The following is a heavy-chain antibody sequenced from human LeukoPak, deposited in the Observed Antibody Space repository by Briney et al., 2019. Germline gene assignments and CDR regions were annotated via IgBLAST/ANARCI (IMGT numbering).Heavy chain of an antibody. CDR2: ISSSGNTI. CDR3: ARGMKVRNYYYYYYYMDV. CDR1: GFTFSDYY. Sequence: MTGGSLRLSCAASGFTFSDYYMSWIRHAPGKGLEWVSYISSSGNTIYYTDSVKGRFTISRDNAKNSLYLQMNSLRAEDTAVYYCARGMKVRNYYYYYYYMDVWGKGTTVTVSS. J-gene: IGHJ6*03. V-gene: IGHV3-11*01. D-gene: IGHD2-2*01.